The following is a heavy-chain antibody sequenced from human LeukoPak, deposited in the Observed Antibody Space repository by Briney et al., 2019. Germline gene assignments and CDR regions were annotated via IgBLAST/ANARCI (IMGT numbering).Heavy chain of an antibody. D-gene: IGHD3-22*01. CDR2: YHDGGST. J-gene: IGHJ3*02. V-gene: IGHV4-59*01. Sequence: SETLSLTCTVSGGSISSYYWSWIRQPPGKGLEWIVFYHDGGSTVHNPSFKSRVTISVDTSKNQVYLKLSSVTAADTAVYFCAKFYFDSSGYYDVFDIWGQGTMVTVSS. CDR3: AKFYFDSSGYYDVFDI. CDR1: GGSISSYY.